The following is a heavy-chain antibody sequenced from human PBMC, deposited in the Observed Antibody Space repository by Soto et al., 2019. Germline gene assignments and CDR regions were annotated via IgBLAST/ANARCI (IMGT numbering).Heavy chain of an antibody. CDR1: GGSFSGYY. J-gene: IGHJ6*02. V-gene: IGHV4-34*01. CDR2: INHSGST. D-gene: IGHD3-3*01. CDR3: ARVHYDFWSGYYFGPPRQDV. Sequence: SETLSLPCAVYGGSFSGYYWIWIRQPPGKGLAWIGEINHSGSTNYTPSLKSRVTISVDTSKNQFSLKLSSVTAADTAVYYCARVHYDFWSGYYFGPPRQDVWGQGTTVTGSS.